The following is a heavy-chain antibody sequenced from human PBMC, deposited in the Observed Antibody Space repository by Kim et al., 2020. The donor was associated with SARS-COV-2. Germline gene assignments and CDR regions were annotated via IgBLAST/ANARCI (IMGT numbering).Heavy chain of an antibody. D-gene: IGHD2-15*01. CDR1: GFTFSSYS. Sequence: GGSLRLSCAASGFTFSSYSMNWVRQAPGKGLEWVSSISSSSSYIYYADSVKGRFTISRDNAKNSLYLQMNSLRAEDTAVYYCARDPSVFDCSGGSCPQGPWGQGTLVTVSS. CDR2: ISSSSSYI. CDR3: ARDPSVFDCSGGSCPQGP. V-gene: IGHV3-21*01. J-gene: IGHJ5*02.